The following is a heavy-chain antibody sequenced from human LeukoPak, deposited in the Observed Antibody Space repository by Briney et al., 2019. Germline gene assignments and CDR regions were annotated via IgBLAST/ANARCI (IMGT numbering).Heavy chain of an antibody. CDR2: ISWNSGSI. J-gene: IGHJ3*02. CDR1: GFTFSSYG. Sequence: GGSLRLSCAASGFTFSSYGMHWVRQAPGKGLEWVSGISWNSGSIGYADSVKGRFTISRDNAKNSLYLQMNSLRAEDMALYYCAGGLGAGAFDIWGQGTMVTVSS. D-gene: IGHD3-16*01. CDR3: AGGLGAGAFDI. V-gene: IGHV3-9*03.